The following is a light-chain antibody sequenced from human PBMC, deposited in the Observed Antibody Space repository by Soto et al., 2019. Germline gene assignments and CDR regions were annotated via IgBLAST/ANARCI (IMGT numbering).Light chain of an antibody. V-gene: IGLV2-14*01. CDR1: SSDVGAYEY. J-gene: IGLJ2*01. CDR2: EVT. Sequence: QSALTQPASVSGTPGQSITISCTGTSSDVGAYEYVCWYQQYPGKAPKMLIYEVTKRPSGVSDRFSGSKSDNTASLTISGRPAEDEANYYGSSYTTVTAVVFGGGTKLTVL. CDR3: SSYTTVTAVV.